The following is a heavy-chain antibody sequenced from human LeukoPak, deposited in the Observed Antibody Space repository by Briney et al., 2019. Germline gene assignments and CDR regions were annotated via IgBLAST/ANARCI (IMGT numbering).Heavy chain of an antibody. Sequence: GGSLRLSCAASGFTFSSYSMNWVRQAPGKGLEWVSHITASGTAMFYADSVKGRFTISRDNAKNSLYLQMNSLRDEDTAVYYCAREGDYYCSGGSCYDYWGQGTLVTVSS. CDR2: ITASGTAM. V-gene: IGHV3-48*02. CDR1: GFTFSSYS. CDR3: AREGDYYCSGGSCYDY. D-gene: IGHD2-15*01. J-gene: IGHJ4*02.